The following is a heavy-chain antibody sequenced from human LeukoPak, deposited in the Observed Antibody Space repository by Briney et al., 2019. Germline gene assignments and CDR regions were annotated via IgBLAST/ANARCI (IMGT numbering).Heavy chain of an antibody. Sequence: GASVKVSCKASGYAFTTYYIHWVRQAPGQRLEWMGVINPLGGSTTYAQNFQGRVTITRDTSTSTVYMELSSLRSEDTAVYYCARVHDFWSGHFDSWGQGTLVTVSS. CDR1: GYAFTTYY. CDR3: ARVHDFWSGHFDS. D-gene: IGHD3-3*01. CDR2: INPLGGST. J-gene: IGHJ4*02. V-gene: IGHV1-46*01.